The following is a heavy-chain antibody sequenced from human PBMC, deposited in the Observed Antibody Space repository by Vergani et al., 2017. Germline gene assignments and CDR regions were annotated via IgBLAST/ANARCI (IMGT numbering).Heavy chain of an antibody. J-gene: IGHJ4*02. V-gene: IGHV3-23*01. CDR3: AIYRSATVL. Sequence: EVQLLESGGGLVKPGGSLRLSCAASGFTFSSYAMSWVRQAPGKGLEWVSAIRGSGGSTYYADSVKGRFTISRENSKNTLYLQMNSLRAEDTAVYYCAIYRSATVLWGQGTLVTVSS. CDR2: IRGSGGST. D-gene: IGHD4-17*01. CDR1: GFTFSSYA.